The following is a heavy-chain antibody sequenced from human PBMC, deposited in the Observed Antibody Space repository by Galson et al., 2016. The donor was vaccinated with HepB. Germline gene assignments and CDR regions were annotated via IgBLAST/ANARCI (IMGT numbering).Heavy chain of an antibody. CDR2: ISSTSTTI. J-gene: IGHJ4*02. CDR1: GFTFRNYG. D-gene: IGHD6-19*01. CDR3: ARALGRSSGWSPKGY. Sequence: SLRLSCAASGFTFRNYGIHWVRQAPGKGLEWVSYISSTSTTIYYADSVKGRFTISRDNAKNTLYLQMNSLRTEDTAVYYCARALGRSSGWSPKGYWGQGTLVAVSS. V-gene: IGHV3-48*04.